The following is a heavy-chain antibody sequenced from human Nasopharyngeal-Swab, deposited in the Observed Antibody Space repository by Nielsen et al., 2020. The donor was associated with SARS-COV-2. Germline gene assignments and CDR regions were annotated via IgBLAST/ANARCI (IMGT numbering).Heavy chain of an antibody. Sequence: GESLKISCLGFGYSFANYWIGWVRQMPGKGLEWMGSIYPGNSDTRYSPAFHGRVTISADKSINTAYLQWTSLRASDTAVYYCARRAARDGYNYEVDPWGQGTLVTVSS. CDR3: ARRAARDGYNYEVDP. D-gene: IGHD5-24*01. CDR2: IYPGNSDT. V-gene: IGHV5-51*01. CDR1: GYSFANYW. J-gene: IGHJ5*02.